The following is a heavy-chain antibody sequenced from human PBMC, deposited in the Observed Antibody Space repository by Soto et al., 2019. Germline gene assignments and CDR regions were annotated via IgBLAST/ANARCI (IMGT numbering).Heavy chain of an antibody. J-gene: IGHJ6*02. Sequence: ASVKVSCKASGYTFTSYGISWVRQAPGQGLEWMGWISAYNGDTNYAQKLQGRVTMTTDTSTSTAYMELRSLRSDDTAVYYCARTMLVVGETGYYYYGMHVWGQGPTVTVSS. CDR2: ISAYNGDT. CDR3: ARTMLVVGETGYYYYGMHV. V-gene: IGHV1-18*01. D-gene: IGHD3-22*01. CDR1: GYTFTSYG.